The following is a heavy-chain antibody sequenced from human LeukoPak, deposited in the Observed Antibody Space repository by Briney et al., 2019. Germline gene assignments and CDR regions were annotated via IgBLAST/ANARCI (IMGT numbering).Heavy chain of an antibody. CDR3: AASPYSSGWYTFDY. J-gene: IGHJ4*02. D-gene: IGHD6-19*01. V-gene: IGHV3-23*01. CDR1: GFTFSSYA. Sequence: GGSLRLSCAASGFTFSSYAMSWVRQAPGKGLEWVSAISGSGGSTYYADSVKGRFTISRDNSKNTLYLQMNSLRAEDTAVYYCAASPYSSGWYTFDYWGQGTLITVSS. CDR2: ISGSGGST.